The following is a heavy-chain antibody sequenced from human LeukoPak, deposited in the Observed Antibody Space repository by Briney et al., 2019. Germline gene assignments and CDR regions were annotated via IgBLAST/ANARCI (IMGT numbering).Heavy chain of an antibody. D-gene: IGHD1-26*01. CDR2: ISSSSSYI. Sequence: PGGSLRLSCAASGFTFSSYNMNWVRQAPGKGLEWVSSISSSSSYIYYADSVKGRFTTSRDNAKNSLYLQMNSLRAEDTAVDYCAGQWEPGVTDAFDIWGQGTMVTVSS. CDR1: GFTFSSYN. V-gene: IGHV3-21*01. J-gene: IGHJ3*02. CDR3: AGQWEPGVTDAFDI.